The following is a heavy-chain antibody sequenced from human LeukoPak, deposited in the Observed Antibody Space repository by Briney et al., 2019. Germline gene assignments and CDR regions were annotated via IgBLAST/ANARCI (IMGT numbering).Heavy chain of an antibody. J-gene: IGHJ4*02. CDR3: ARGGAVAAPFDY. D-gene: IGHD6-19*01. CDR2: IYYSGST. Sequence: SETLSLTCTVSGGSISSSSYYWGWIRQPPGKGLEWIGSIYYSGSTYYNPSLKSRVTISVDTSKNQFSLKLSSVTAADTAVYYCARGGAVAAPFDYWGQGTLVTVSS. V-gene: IGHV4-39*01. CDR1: GGSISSSSYY.